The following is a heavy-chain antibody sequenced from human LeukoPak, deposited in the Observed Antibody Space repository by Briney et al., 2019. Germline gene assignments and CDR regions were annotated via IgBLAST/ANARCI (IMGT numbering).Heavy chain of an antibody. CDR1: GGSLSSSSYY. D-gene: IGHD4-17*01. V-gene: IGHV4-39*07. Sequence: SETLSLTCTVSGGSLSSSSYYWGWLRQPPGKGLEWIGSIYYSGSTYYNPSLKSRVTISVDTSKNQFSLKLSSVTAADTAVYYCARFPGGDYGFDYWGQGTLVTVSS. CDR2: IYYSGST. CDR3: ARFPGGDYGFDY. J-gene: IGHJ4*02.